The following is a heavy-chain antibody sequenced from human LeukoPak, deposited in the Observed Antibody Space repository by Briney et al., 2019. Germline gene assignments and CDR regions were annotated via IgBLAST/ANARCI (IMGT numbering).Heavy chain of an antibody. CDR2: IIPILGTA. D-gene: IGHD5/OR15-5a*01. CDR3: ARGSGRVSMMESAYYYGMDV. V-gene: IGHV1-69*13. J-gene: IGHJ6*02. CDR1: GYTFTSYG. Sequence: SVKVSCKASGYTFTSYGISWVRQAPGQGLEWMGGIIPILGTANYAQKFQGRVTITADESTSTAYMELSSLRSEDTAVYYCARGSGRVSMMESAYYYGMDVWGQGTTVTVSS.